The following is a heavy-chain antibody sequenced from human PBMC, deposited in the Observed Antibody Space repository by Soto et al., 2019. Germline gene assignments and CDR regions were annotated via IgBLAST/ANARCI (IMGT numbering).Heavy chain of an antibody. Sequence: EVQLVESGGDLVKPGGSLRLSCAASGVTFSSYGMNWVRQAPGKGLEWVSCISSSSGYTYYADSVKGRFTISRENAKKSLYLQKKSRRAEDEAVDYCARDLGGGVESCGFASLALWGQGTLVTVSS. CDR2: ISSSSGYT. CDR1: GVTFSSYG. J-gene: IGHJ4*02. V-gene: IGHV3-21*01. CDR3: ARDLGGGVESCGFASLAL. D-gene: IGHD3-16*01.